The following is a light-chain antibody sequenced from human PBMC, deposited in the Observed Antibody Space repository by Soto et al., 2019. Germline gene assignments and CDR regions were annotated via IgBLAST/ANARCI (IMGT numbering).Light chain of an antibody. V-gene: IGLV2-14*01. CDR2: DVS. CDR1: NSVVGGYNY. Sequence: QSALTQPASVSGSPGQSITISCTGTNSVVGGYNYVSWYQQHPGKAPKLMIYDVSNRPSGVSNRFSGSKSGNTASLTISGLQAEDDADYYCSSYTSSSTPWVFGGGTKLTVL. CDR3: SSYTSSSTPWV. J-gene: IGLJ2*01.